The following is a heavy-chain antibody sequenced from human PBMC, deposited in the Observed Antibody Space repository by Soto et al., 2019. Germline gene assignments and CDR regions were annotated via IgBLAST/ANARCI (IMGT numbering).Heavy chain of an antibody. J-gene: IGHJ4*02. Sequence: QVQLVQSEAEVKKPGASVKVSCRASGYIFVNYGISWVRQAPGQGPEWMGWISGYNGNTKYAQELHGRGTMARDTAASTAYMDQGSLRSYDTAVYYWERDNVVFTGYYLGYWGQGALGTVSS. V-gene: IGHV1-18*01. CDR1: GYIFVNYG. CDR3: ERDNVVFTGYYLGY. D-gene: IGHD3-9*01. CDR2: ISGYNGNT.